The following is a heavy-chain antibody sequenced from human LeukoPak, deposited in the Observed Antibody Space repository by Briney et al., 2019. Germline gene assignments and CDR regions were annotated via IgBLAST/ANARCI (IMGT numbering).Heavy chain of an antibody. D-gene: IGHD6-19*01. Sequence: GGSLRLSCAASGFTFSSYAMHWVRQAPGKGLEWVAVISYDGSNKYYADSVKGRFTISRDNSKNTLYLQMNSLRAEDTAVYYCTRDLSSNGWFGPFDYWGQGTLVTVSS. V-gene: IGHV3-30*04. J-gene: IGHJ4*02. CDR2: ISYDGSNK. CDR1: GFTFSSYA. CDR3: TRDLSSNGWFGPFDY.